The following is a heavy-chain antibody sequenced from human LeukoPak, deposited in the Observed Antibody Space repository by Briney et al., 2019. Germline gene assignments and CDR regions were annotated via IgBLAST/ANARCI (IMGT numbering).Heavy chain of an antibody. CDR3: ARDPVERFGSGSYYNV. J-gene: IGHJ4*02. CDR2: IIPIFGTA. V-gene: IGHV1-69*13. D-gene: IGHD3-10*01. Sequence: SVKVSCKASGGTFSSYAISWVRQAPGQGLEWMGGIIPIFGTANYAQTFQGRVTITADESTSTAYMELSSLRSEDTAVYYCARDPVERFGSGSYYNVWGQGTLVTVSS. CDR1: GGTFSSYA.